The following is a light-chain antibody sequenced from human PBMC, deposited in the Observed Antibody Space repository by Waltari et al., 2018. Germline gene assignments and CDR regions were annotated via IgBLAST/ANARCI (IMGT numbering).Light chain of an antibody. Sequence: QSALTQPASVSGSPGQSITISCTGSGSDIGGSTLVSWYQQHPGKAPKILIYEVTKRPSGVSIRSSGSKSGNTAALTISGLQAEDEGDYFCCSHAGSETYVVFGGGTKLTVL. V-gene: IGLV2-23*02. J-gene: IGLJ2*01. CDR3: CSHAGSETYVV. CDR2: EVT. CDR1: GSDIGGSTL.